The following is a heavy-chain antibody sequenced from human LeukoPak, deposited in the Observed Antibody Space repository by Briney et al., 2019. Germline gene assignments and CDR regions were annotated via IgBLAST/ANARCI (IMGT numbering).Heavy chain of an antibody. CDR3: ARAVADKTFDY. CDR2: INHSGST. CDR1: GGSFSGYY. J-gene: IGHJ4*02. V-gene: IGHV4-34*01. Sequence: KPSETLSLTCAVYGGSFSGYYWSWIRQPPGKGLEWIGEINHSGSTNYNPSLKSRVTISVDTSKNQFSLKLSSVTAADTAVYFCARAVADKTFDYWGPGTLVTVSS.